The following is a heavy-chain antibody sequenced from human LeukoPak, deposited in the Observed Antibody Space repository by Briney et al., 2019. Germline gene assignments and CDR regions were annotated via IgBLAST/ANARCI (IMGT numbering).Heavy chain of an antibody. CDR1: GFTFSSYS. CDR3: XXXXXXYVWGSPERDY. D-gene: IGHD3-16*01. Sequence: GGSLRLSCAASGFTFSSYSMNWVRQAPGKGLEWVSYISSSSSTIYYADSVKGRFTISRDNAKNSLYLQMNSLRAEDTAVYYXXXXXXXYVWGSPERDYWGQGTLVTVSS. J-gene: IGHJ4*02. V-gene: IGHV3-48*01. CDR2: ISSSSSTI.